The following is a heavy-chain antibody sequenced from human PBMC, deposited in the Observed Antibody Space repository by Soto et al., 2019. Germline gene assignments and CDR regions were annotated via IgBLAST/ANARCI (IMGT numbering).Heavy chain of an antibody. CDR3: ARARQRDTGRGLDV. V-gene: IGHV4-59*01. J-gene: IGHJ6*02. CDR2: TSYSGST. D-gene: IGHD5-18*01. Sequence: SETLSLTCTISGDSINNYFWNWIRQPPGKGLEWIGYTSYSGSTSYNPSLRSRVTISSDTSKNQFSLQLSSVTAADTAVYFCARARQRDTGRGLDVWGQGTPVTVS. CDR1: GDSINNYF.